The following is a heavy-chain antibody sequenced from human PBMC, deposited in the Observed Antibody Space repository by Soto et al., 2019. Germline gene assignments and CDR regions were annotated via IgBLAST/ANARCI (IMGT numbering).Heavy chain of an antibody. V-gene: IGHV4-31*03. CDR1: GGSISSGDYY. CDR2: IFYSGST. CDR3: ARGGAGDIVVVAAIYD. Sequence: SETLSLTCSVSGGSISSGDYYWSWVRQHPGKGLEWIGYIFYSGSTYYNPSLKSRVTISVDTSKNQFSLKLSSVTAADTAVYYCARGGAGDIVVVAAIYDWGQGSLVPVSS. J-gene: IGHJ4*02. D-gene: IGHD2-15*01.